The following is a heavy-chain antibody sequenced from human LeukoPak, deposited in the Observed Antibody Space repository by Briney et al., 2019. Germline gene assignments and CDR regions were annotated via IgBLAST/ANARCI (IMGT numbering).Heavy chain of an antibody. D-gene: IGHD1-1*01. CDR2: ISNSRTAI. CDR1: GFALNSFS. Sequence: GGSLRLSCTASGFALNSFSMNWVRQAPGKGLEWISYISNSRTAIYYADSVKGRFTISKDNAAKSVYLQMNSLRAEDTAVYYCARQETSTYNGAFDIWGQGTMVTVSS. J-gene: IGHJ3*02. CDR3: ARQETSTYNGAFDI. V-gene: IGHV3-48*04.